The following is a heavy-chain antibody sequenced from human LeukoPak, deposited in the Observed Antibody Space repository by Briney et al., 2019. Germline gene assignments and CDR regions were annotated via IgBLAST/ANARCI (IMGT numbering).Heavy chain of an antibody. Sequence: EESLKISCKGSGYSLTSYWIGWVRQMPGKGLEWMGIIYPGDSDTRYSPSFQGQVTISADKSISTAYLQWSSLKASDTAMYYCARLTILGYCSSTSCYPGDGPDAFDIWGQGTMVTVSS. CDR3: ARLTILGYCSSTSCYPGDGPDAFDI. CDR1: GYSLTSYW. CDR2: IYPGDSDT. V-gene: IGHV5-51*01. J-gene: IGHJ3*02. D-gene: IGHD2-2*01.